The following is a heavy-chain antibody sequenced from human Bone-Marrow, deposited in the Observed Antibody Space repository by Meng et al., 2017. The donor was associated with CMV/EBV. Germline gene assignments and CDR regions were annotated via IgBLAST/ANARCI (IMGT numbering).Heavy chain of an antibody. Sequence: SETLSLTCTVSGGSVSSGSYYWSWIRQPPEKGLEGIGYIYYSGSTNYNPSLKSRVTISVDTSKNQFSLKLSSVTAADTAVYYCAREWSSSLVIDWGQGRLATFSS. V-gene: IGHV4-61*01. J-gene: IGHJ4*02. CDR3: AREWSSSLVID. D-gene: IGHD6-13*01. CDR1: GGSVSSGSYY. CDR2: IYYSGST.